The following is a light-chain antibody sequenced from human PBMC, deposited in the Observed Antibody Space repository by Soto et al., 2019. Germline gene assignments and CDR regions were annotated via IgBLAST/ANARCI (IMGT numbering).Light chain of an antibody. V-gene: IGLV2-14*03. CDR3: SSYTRSSTPV. J-gene: IGLJ1*01. CDR1: SSDVGAYNF. Sequence: QSALTQPASVSGSPGQSITISCTGTSSDVGAYNFVSWYQQHPGKVPKLMIFDVSSRPSGVSDRFAGSKSGNTASLTISGLQADDEGDYYCSSYTRSSTPVFGSGTKVTVL. CDR2: DVS.